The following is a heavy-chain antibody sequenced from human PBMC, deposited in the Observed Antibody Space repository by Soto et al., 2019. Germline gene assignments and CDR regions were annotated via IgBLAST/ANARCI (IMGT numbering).Heavy chain of an antibody. CDR1: GYTFTSYA. Sequence: QVQLVQSGAEVKKPGASVKVSCKASGYTFTSYAMHWVRQAPGQRLEWMGWINAGNGNTKYSQKVQGRVTITRDTSASTAYMELSSLRSEDTAVYYCARTPFQSIWFGPWGQGTLVTVSS. V-gene: IGHV1-3*01. D-gene: IGHD2-15*01. CDR2: INAGNGNT. CDR3: ARTPFQSIWFGP. J-gene: IGHJ5*02.